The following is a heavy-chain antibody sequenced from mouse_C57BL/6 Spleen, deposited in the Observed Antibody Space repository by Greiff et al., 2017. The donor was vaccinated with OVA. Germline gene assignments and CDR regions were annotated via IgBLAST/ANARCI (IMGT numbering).Heavy chain of an antibody. CDR3: ARCDYDGGRTYAMDY. J-gene: IGHJ4*01. D-gene: IGHD2-4*01. CDR1: GYTFTSYW. Sequence: QVQLQQSGAELVKPGASVKLSCKASGYTFTSYWMHWVKQRPGQGLEWIGMIHPNSGSTNYNEKFKSKATLTVDKSSSTAYMQLSSLTSEDSAVYYCARCDYDGGRTYAMDYWGQGTSVTVSS. V-gene: IGHV1-64*01. CDR2: IHPNSGST.